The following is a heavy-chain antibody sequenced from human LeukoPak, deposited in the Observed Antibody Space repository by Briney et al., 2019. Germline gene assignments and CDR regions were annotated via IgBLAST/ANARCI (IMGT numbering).Heavy chain of an antibody. CDR1: GYTFTSYG. D-gene: IGHD4-17*01. V-gene: IGHV1-18*01. CDR2: ISAYNGNT. J-gene: IGHJ5*02. CDR3: ARDPRWTTTVTTSPLNWFDP. Sequence: EASVKVSCKASGYTFTSYGISWVRQAPGQGLEWMGWISAYNGNTNYAQKLQGRVTMTTDTSTSTAYMELRSLRSDDTAVYYFARDPRWTTTVTTSPLNWFDPWGQGTLVTVSS.